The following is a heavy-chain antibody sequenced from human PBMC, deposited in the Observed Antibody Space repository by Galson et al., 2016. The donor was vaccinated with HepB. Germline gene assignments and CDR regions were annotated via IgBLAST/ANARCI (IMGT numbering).Heavy chain of an antibody. V-gene: IGHV3-48*03. Sequence: SLRLSCAVSGFNFYKYNMIWVRQAPGKGLEWISHISSGSSTIHYADSVKGRFTVSRNNAKNSLYLQLDNLRAEDTALYYCARYAVNWSLDYWGPGTLVTVSS. CDR1: GFNFYKYN. CDR2: ISSGSSTI. J-gene: IGHJ4*02. CDR3: ARYAVNWSLDY. D-gene: IGHD1-1*01.